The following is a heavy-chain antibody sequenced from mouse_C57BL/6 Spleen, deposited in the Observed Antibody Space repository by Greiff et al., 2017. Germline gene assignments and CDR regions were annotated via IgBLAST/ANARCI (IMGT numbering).Heavy chain of an antibody. CDR1: GFSLSTFGMG. CDR3: ARIEYYGSSPWFAY. CDR2: IWWDDDK. V-gene: IGHV8-8*01. D-gene: IGHD1-1*01. Sequence: QVTLKVCGPGILQPSQTLSLTCSFSGFSLSTFGMGVGWIRQPSGKGLEWLAHIWWDDDKYSNPALKSRLTISKDTSKNQVFLKIANVDTADTATYYCARIEYYGSSPWFAYWGQGTLVTVSA. J-gene: IGHJ3*01.